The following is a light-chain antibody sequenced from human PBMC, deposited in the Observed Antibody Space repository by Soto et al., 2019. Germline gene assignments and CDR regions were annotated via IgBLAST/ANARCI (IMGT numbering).Light chain of an antibody. CDR1: QSVSSSY. J-gene: IGKJ5*01. Sequence: EIVLTQSPATLSLSPGERATVSCGAIQSVSSSYLAWYQQKPGLAPRLLIYGASTRATGIPARFSGSGSGTEFTLSISSLQSEDFAVYYCQQYNNWPFITFGQGTRLEI. CDR2: GAS. V-gene: IGKV3-15*01. CDR3: QQYNNWPFIT.